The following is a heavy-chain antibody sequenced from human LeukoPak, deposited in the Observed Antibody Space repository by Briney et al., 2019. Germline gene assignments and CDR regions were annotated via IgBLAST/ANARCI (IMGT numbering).Heavy chain of an antibody. J-gene: IGHJ5*02. V-gene: IGHV3-53*04. CDR3: ARESAPLRGAFDP. CDR2: IDSRDNT. Sequence: GRSLRLSCAASGFTVRNNHMSWVRQAPGKGLEWVSVIDSRDNTYHADSVKGRFTISRHTSKNTLYLQMNSLRAEDTAVYYCARESAPLRGAFDPWGPGTLVTVSS. CDR1: GFTVRNNH. D-gene: IGHD5-24*01.